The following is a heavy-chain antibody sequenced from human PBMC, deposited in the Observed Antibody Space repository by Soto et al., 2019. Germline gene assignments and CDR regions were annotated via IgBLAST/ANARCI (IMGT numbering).Heavy chain of an antibody. V-gene: IGHV1-18*01. CDR2: ISLYSDGT. D-gene: IGHD2-2*01. Sequence: ASVQFRWKTSGYTFSNYGITWVRQAPGQPLEWLGWISLYSDGTNYAQKFQGRVSMTTDTSTTTAYMELRSLRSDDTAVYYCARVVPGAEAWFGPWGQGTLVTVSS. J-gene: IGHJ5*02. CDR1: GYTFSNYG. CDR3: ARVVPGAEAWFGP.